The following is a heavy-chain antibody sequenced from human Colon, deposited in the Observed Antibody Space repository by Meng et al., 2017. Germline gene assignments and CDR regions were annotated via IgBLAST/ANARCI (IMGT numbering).Heavy chain of an antibody. J-gene: IGHJ3*02. CDR1: GGSISSYY. CDR3: ARVSITMVRGVISDI. V-gene: IGHV4-59*01. Sequence: GSLRLSCTVSGGSISSYYWSWIRQPPGKGLEWIGYIYHSGSTNYNPSLKSRVTISVDTSKNQFSLKLSSVTAADTAVYYCARVSITMVRGVISDIWGQGTMVTVSS. CDR2: IYHSGST. D-gene: IGHD3-10*01.